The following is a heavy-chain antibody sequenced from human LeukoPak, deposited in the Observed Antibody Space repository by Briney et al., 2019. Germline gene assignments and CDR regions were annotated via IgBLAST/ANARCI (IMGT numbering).Heavy chain of an antibody. CDR2: IKSTGTRT. V-gene: IGHV3-74*03. D-gene: IGHD2-2*03. J-gene: IGHJ6*02. CDR1: GITLSDYW. CDR3: VRGGHKLDIETSRYYYGLDV. Sequence: GGSLRLSCAASGITLSDYWMYWVRQGPGKGQVHVSRIKSTGTRTVYAGSVKGRFTISRDNAKNTMYLQMNSLRAEDTAVYYCVRGGHKLDIETSRYYYGLDVWGQGTTVTVSS.